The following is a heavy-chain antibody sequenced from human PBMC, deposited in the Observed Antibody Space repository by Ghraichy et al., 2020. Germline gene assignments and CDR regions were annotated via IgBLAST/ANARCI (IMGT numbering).Heavy chain of an antibody. J-gene: IGHJ3*02. V-gene: IGHV3-33*01. CDR1: EFTFSIYS. CDR2: IWNDGTTK. D-gene: IGHD6-19*01. Sequence: GGSLRLSCAASEFTFSIYSMHWVRQAPGKGLEWMTVIWNDGTTKYYADSVKGRFAISRDNSKNTLYLQMNSLRAEDTAVYYCARENSVAGTRAFDIWGQGTMVTASS. CDR3: ARENSVAGTRAFDI.